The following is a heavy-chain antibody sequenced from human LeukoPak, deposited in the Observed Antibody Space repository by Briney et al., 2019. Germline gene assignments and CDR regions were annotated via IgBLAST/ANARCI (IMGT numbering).Heavy chain of an antibody. D-gene: IGHD6-19*01. CDR2: IYYSGST. Sequence: SETLSLTCTVSGGSISSSSYYWGWIRQPPGKGLEWIVYIYYSGSTNYNPSLKSRVTISVDTSKDQFSLKLSSVTAADTAVYYCARHPDSSGWYRGYFDLWGRGTLVTVSS. V-gene: IGHV4-61*05. CDR3: ARHPDSSGWYRGYFDL. CDR1: GGSISSSSYY. J-gene: IGHJ2*01.